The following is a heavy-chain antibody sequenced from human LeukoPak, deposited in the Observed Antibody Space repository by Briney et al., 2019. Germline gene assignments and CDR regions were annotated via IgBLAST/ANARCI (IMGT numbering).Heavy chain of an antibody. J-gene: IGHJ5*02. V-gene: IGHV3-30*03. CDR3: ARVPASYSSSWYYWFDP. CDR1: GFTFSSYS. Sequence: PGGSLRLSCAASGFTFSSYSMNWVRQAPGKGLEWVAVISYDGSNKYYADSVKGRFTISRDNSKNTLYLQMNSLRAEDTAVYYCARVPASYSSSWYYWFDPWGQGTLVTVSS. D-gene: IGHD6-13*01. CDR2: ISYDGSNK.